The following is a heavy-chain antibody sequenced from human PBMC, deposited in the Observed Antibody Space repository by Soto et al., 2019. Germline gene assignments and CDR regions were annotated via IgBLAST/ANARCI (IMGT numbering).Heavy chain of an antibody. CDR1: GYTFTSYG. D-gene: IGHD5-18*01. J-gene: IGHJ6*02. Sequence: ASVKVSCKASGYTFTSYGISWVRQAPGQGLEWMGWISAYNGNTNYAQKLQGRVTMTADESTSTAYMELSSLRSEDTAVYYCARSQRFVDTAMVSWYYYYYGMDVWGQGTTVTVS. CDR2: ISAYNGNT. CDR3: ARSQRFVDTAMVSWYYYYYGMDV. V-gene: IGHV1-18*01.